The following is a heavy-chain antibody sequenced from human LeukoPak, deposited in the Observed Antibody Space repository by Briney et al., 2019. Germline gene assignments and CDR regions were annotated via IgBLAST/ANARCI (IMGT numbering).Heavy chain of an antibody. D-gene: IGHD5-24*01. V-gene: IGHV3-48*01. Sequence: PGGSLRLSCAASGFTFRSYSMNWVRQAPGKGLEWVSYISSSSSPIYYADSVKGRFTISRDNAKNSLYLQMNSLRAEDTAVYYCARDGDGYNADYWGQGTLVTVSS. J-gene: IGHJ4*02. CDR1: GFTFRSYS. CDR2: ISSSSSPI. CDR3: ARDGDGYNADY.